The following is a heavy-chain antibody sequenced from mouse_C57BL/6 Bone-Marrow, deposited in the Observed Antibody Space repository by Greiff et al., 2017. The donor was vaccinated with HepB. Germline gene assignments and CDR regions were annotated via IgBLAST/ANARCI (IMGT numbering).Heavy chain of an antibody. D-gene: IGHD1-1*01. CDR1: GYTFTDYN. CDR3: ARGDYGSSPYWYFDV. Sequence: EVQLQESGPELVKPGASVKMSCKASGYTFTDYNMHWVKQSHGKSLEWIGYINPNNGGTSYNQKFKGKATLTVNKSSSTAYMELRSLTSEDSAVYYCARGDYGSSPYWYFDVWGTGTTVTVSS. J-gene: IGHJ1*03. CDR2: INPNNGGT. V-gene: IGHV1-22*01.